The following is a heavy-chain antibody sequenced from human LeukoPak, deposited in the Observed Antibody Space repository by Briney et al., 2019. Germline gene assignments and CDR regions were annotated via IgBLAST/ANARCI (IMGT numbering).Heavy chain of an antibody. D-gene: IGHD6-13*01. J-gene: IGHJ3*02. CDR3: ARGGIAASLGAFDI. CDR1: GFTVSSNY. CDR2: ISSSGSTI. V-gene: IGHV3-11*04. Sequence: GGSLRLSCAASGFTVSSNYMSWVRQAPGKGLEWVSYISSSGSTIYYADSVKGRFTISRDNAKNSLYLQMNSLRAEDTAVYYCARGGIAASLGAFDIWGQGTMVTVSS.